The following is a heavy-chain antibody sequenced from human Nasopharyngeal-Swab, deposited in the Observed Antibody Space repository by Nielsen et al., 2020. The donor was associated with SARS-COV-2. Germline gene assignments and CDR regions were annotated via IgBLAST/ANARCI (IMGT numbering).Heavy chain of an antibody. D-gene: IGHD5-24*01. CDR2: ISYYGNNK. CDR1: GFPFSSFC. V-gene: IGHV3-30*18. Sequence: GESLKISCAASGFPFSSFCIHWVRQAPGKGLEWVAVISYYGNNKYYADSVKGRFTISRDNSKNTLYLQMDSLRAEDTAVYYCAKVRDGYNQGFDYWGQGTLVTVSS. J-gene: IGHJ4*02. CDR3: AKVRDGYNQGFDY.